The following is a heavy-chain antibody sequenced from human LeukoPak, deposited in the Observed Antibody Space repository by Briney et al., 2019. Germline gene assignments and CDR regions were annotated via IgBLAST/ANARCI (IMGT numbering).Heavy chain of an antibody. CDR2: IYGSGDGT. D-gene: IGHD1-26*01. CDR3: AKGRAPSGSYADY. Sequence: PGGSLRLSRAASGFTFSNYVMTWRRQAPGEGLEWVSTIYGSGDGTYYADSVKGRFTISRDNSKNTPYVQMNSLRAEDTAVYYCAKGRAPSGSYADYWGQGTLVTVSS. J-gene: IGHJ4*02. CDR1: GFTFSNYV. V-gene: IGHV3-23*01.